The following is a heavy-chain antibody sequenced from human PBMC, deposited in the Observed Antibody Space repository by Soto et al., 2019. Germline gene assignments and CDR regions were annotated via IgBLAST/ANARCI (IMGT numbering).Heavy chain of an antibody. CDR2: ISHNGGST. CDR1: GFTFTASA. J-gene: IGHJ6*02. V-gene: IGHV3-64D*06. Sequence: PXXSLRLACSASGFTFTASAMHWVPQAPGRGLESVSSISHNGGSTYYADSVKDRFIISRDNSKSTLYLQMSSLSIEDTAVYYCVKSSRRDITASRGMDVWGQGTTVTVSS. D-gene: IGHD3-3*01. CDR3: VKSSRRDITASRGMDV.